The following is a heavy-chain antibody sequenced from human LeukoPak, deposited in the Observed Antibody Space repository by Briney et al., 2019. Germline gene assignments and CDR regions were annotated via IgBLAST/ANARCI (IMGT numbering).Heavy chain of an antibody. CDR2: ISYDGSNK. CDR3: AMGGSYLYYYYYGMDV. CDR1: GFTFSSYG. V-gene: IGHV3-30*03. D-gene: IGHD1-26*01. J-gene: IGHJ6*02. Sequence: PGRSLRLSCAASGFTFSSYGMHWVRQAPGKGLEWVAVISYDGSNKYYADSVKGRFTISRDNSKNTLYLQMNSLRAEDTAVYYCAMGGSYLYYYYYGMDVWGQGTTVTVSS.